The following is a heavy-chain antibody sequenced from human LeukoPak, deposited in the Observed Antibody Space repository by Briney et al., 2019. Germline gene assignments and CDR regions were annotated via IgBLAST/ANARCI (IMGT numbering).Heavy chain of an antibody. CDR2: IYYSGST. Sequence: SETLSLTCTVSGGSISSSSYYWGWIRQPPGKGLEWIGSIYYSGSTYYNPSLKSRVTISVDTSKNQFSLKLSSVTAADTAVYYCARLPLGPAVFDYWGQGTLVTVSS. V-gene: IGHV4-39*01. J-gene: IGHJ4*02. D-gene: IGHD3-16*01. CDR1: GGSISSSSYY. CDR3: ARLPLGPAVFDY.